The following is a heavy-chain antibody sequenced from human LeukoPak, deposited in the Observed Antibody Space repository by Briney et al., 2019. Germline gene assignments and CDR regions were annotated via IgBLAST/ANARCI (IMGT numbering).Heavy chain of an antibody. CDR3: ARSLGRRRIAAAGMDYFDY. J-gene: IGHJ4*02. V-gene: IGHV3-20*04. Sequence: GGSLRLSCAASGFTFDDYGMSWVRQAPGKGLEWVSAINWNGNSTGYADSVKGRFTISRDNAKNSLYLQMNSLRAEDTALYYCARSLGRRRIAAAGMDYFDYWGQGTLVTVSS. CDR1: GFTFDDYG. D-gene: IGHD6-13*01. CDR2: INWNGNST.